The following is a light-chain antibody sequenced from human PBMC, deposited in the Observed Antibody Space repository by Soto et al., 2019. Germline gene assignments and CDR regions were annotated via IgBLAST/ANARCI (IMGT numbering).Light chain of an antibody. V-gene: IGLV2-14*01. J-gene: IGLJ1*01. CDR1: SSDVGAYKY. Sequence: QSALTQPASVSGSPGQSVTISCTGTSSDVGAYKYVSWYRQHPGKAPKLMIYEVSNRPSGVSNRFSGSKSGNTASLTISGLQADDEADYYCNSYAGDIIRFVFGTGTK. CDR3: NSYAGDIIRFV. CDR2: EVS.